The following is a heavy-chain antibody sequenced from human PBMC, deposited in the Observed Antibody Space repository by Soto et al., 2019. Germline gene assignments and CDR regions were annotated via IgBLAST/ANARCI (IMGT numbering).Heavy chain of an antibody. CDR3: ARETGEYCSSTSSPDYYYGMDV. D-gene: IGHD2-2*01. Sequence: VASVKVSCKXSGYTFTGYYMHWVRQAPGQGLEWMGWINPNSGGTNYAQKFQGRVTMTRDTSISTAYMELSRLRSDDTAVYYCARETGEYCSSTSSPDYYYGMDVWGQGTTVTVSS. V-gene: IGHV1-2*02. CDR1: GYTFTGYY. CDR2: INPNSGGT. J-gene: IGHJ6*02.